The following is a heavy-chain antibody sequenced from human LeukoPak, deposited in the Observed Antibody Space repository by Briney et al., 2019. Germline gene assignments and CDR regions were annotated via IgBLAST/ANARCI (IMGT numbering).Heavy chain of an antibody. V-gene: IGHV3-33*07. CDR2: IWHDGSKK. CDR3: ARSWGSAVTFSLRAP. J-gene: IGHJ5*02. D-gene: IGHD7-27*01. CDR1: GFNFRNYV. Sequence: GRSLRLSCVASGFNFRNYVMSWVRQAPGEGLEGVAVIWHDGSKKYYGDSVKGRFTISRDNSMNTVYLEMNSLRVEDTAVYYCARSWGSAVTFSLRAPGGQGTLVTVSS.